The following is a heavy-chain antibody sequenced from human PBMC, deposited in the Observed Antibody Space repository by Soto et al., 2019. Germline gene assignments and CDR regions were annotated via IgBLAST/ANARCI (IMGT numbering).Heavy chain of an antibody. CDR3: AADNSYGNDD. CDR1: GFTFRSNS. Sequence: PGGPLRLSFTASGFTFRSNSMNGVRPAQGKGREWVSSTGSTSSNIYYADEVKVSFTTSRDNTKNSLYLQMNSLRADDTAVYACAADNSYGNDDWGQGTMVTVSS. D-gene: IGHD1-1*01. J-gene: IGHJ6*02. CDR2: TGSTSSNI. V-gene: IGHV3-21*01.